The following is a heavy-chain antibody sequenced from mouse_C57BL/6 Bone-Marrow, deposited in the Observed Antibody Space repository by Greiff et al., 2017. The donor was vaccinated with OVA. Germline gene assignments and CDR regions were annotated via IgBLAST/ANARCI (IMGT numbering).Heavy chain of an antibody. CDR1: GFSLTSYG. D-gene: IGHD1-1*01. V-gene: IGHV2-6-1*01. J-gene: IGHJ4*01. Sequence: QVQLQQSGPGLVAPSQSLSITCTVSGFSLTSYGVHWVRQPPGKGLEWLVVIWSDGSTTYNSALKSRLSISKDNSKSQVFLQMNSLQTDDTAMYYCARQDYVDYYAMDYWGQGTSVTVSS. CDR3: ARQDYVDYYAMDY. CDR2: IWSDGST.